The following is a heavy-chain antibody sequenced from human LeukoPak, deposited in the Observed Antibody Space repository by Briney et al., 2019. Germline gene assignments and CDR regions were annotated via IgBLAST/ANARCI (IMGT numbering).Heavy chain of an antibody. CDR3: ARDGRQVGAASGY. Sequence: PGGSLRLSCAASGFTFSSYTMNWVRQAPGKGLQSVSSISSSSSYIYYADSVKGRFTISRDNAKNSLYLQMNSLRAEDTAVYYCARDGRQVGAASGYWAQGTLVTVSS. CDR2: ISSSSSYI. CDR1: GFTFSSYT. V-gene: IGHV3-21*01. J-gene: IGHJ4*02. D-gene: IGHD1-26*01.